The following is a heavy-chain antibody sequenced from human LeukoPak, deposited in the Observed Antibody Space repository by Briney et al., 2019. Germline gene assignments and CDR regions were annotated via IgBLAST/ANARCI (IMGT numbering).Heavy chain of an antibody. CDR2: INPDSGFT. CDR1: GYTFTDDY. V-gene: IGHV1-2*02. D-gene: IGHD3-16*01. CDR3: APTAEAYTSWWKV. Sequence: ASVKVSCKASGYTFTDDYMHWGRQAPGQGLEFMGWINPDSGFTNYAQKFKGRVTMTRDTSISTAYLEVRSLTSDDTAVYYCAPTAEAYTSWWKVWGQGTLVTVSS. J-gene: IGHJ4*02.